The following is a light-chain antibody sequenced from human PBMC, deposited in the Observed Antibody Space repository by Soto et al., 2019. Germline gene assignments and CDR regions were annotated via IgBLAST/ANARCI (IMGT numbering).Light chain of an antibody. CDR1: QSIGLA. CDR2: DAS. V-gene: IGKV3-11*01. CDR3: QQRTDRPPWT. J-gene: IGKJ1*01. Sequence: EIVLTQSPATLSLSPGERATLSCRASQSIGLAIAWYQHKPGQAPRLLIFDASQRATGIPARFRGSGYGTDFTLSISSLEPEDCAVYYCQQRTDRPPWTCGQGKKGESK.